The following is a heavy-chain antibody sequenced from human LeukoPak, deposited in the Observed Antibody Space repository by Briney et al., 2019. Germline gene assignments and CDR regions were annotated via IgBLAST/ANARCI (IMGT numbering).Heavy chain of an antibody. CDR1: GYTFTSYA. CDR3: ASDPRSIAARPDYYYGMDV. D-gene: IGHD6-6*01. CDR2: INAGNGNT. V-gene: IGHV1-3*01. Sequence: ASVEVSCKASGYTFTSYAMHWVRQAPGQRLEWMGWINAGNGNTKYSQKFQGRVTITADESTSTAYMELSSLRSEDTAVYYCASDPRSIAARPDYYYGMDVWGQGTTVTVSS. J-gene: IGHJ6*02.